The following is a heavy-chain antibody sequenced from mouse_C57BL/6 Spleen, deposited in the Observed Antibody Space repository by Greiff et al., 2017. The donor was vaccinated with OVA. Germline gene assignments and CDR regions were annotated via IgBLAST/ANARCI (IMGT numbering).Heavy chain of an antibody. Sequence: EVKLMESGGDLVKPGGSLKLSCAASGFTFSSYGMSWVRQTPDKRLEWVATISSGGSYTYYPDSVKGRFTISRDNAKNTLYLQMSSLKSEDTAMYYCASDDSFAYWGQGTLVTVSA. J-gene: IGHJ3*01. CDR2: ISSGGSYT. CDR1: GFTFSSYG. CDR3: ASDDSFAY. V-gene: IGHV5-6*01. D-gene: IGHD2-4*01.